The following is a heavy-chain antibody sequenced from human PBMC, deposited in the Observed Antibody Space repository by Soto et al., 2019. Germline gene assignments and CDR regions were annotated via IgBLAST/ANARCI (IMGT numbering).Heavy chain of an antibody. CDR3: ARDYYDSTGHAKFYYYGLDV. D-gene: IGHD3-22*01. Sequence: GASVKVSCKASGGTFNNYAISWVRQAPGQGLEWMGGIVPIFGTASYAQKFQGRVTITADKSTSTAYMDLSSLRSEDTAVYYCARDYYDSTGHAKFYYYGLDVWGQGTTVTV. V-gene: IGHV1-69*06. J-gene: IGHJ6*02. CDR1: GGTFNNYA. CDR2: IVPIFGTA.